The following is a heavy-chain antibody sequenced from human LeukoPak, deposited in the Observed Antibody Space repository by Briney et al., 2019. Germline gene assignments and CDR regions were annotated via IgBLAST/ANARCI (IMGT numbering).Heavy chain of an antibody. Sequence: PSETLSLTCAVYGGSFSGYYWSWIRQPPGKGLEWIGEINHSGSTNYNPSLKSRVTISVDTSKNQFSLKLSSVTAADTAVYYCARHSPSYYGSGTPGGAFDIWGQGTMVTVSS. V-gene: IGHV4-34*01. J-gene: IGHJ3*02. D-gene: IGHD3-10*01. CDR3: ARHSPSYYGSGTPGGAFDI. CDR2: INHSGST. CDR1: GGSFSGYY.